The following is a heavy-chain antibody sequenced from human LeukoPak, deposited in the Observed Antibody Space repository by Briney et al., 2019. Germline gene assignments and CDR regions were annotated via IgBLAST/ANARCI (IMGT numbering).Heavy chain of an antibody. Sequence: SETLSLTCAVSGGSISSGGYSWSWIRQPPGKGLEWIGYIYHSGSTYYNPSLKSRVTISVDRSKNQFSLKLSSVTAAGTAVYYCARAAEGDYFDYWGQGTLVTVSS. V-gene: IGHV4-30-2*01. CDR3: ARAAEGDYFDY. CDR2: IYHSGST. D-gene: IGHD6-19*01. CDR1: GGSISSGGYS. J-gene: IGHJ4*02.